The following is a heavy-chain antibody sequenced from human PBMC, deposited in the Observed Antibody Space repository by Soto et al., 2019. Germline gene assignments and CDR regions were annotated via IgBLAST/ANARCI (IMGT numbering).Heavy chain of an antibody. CDR3: THKRDGSGSYYKGYGMDV. CDR2: IYWDDDK. D-gene: IGHD3-10*01. J-gene: IGHJ6*02. V-gene: IGHV2-5*02. Sequence: QITLKESGPTLVKPTQTLTLTCTFSGFSLSTSGVGVGWIRQPPGKALEWLALIYWDDDKRYSPSLKSRLTIPKDTSKNQVVLTMTNMDPVDTATYYCTHKRDGSGSYYKGYGMDVWGQGTTVTVSS. CDR1: GFSLSTSGVG.